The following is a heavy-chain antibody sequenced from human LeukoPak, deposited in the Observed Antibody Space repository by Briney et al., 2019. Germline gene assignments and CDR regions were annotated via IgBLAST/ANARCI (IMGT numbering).Heavy chain of an antibody. J-gene: IGHJ4*02. CDR2: ISYDGSNK. D-gene: IGHD1-26*01. CDR3: ARAGGKWELLNVFDY. V-gene: IGHV3-30-3*01. CDR1: GFTFSSYA. Sequence: QSGGTLRLSCAASGFTFSSYAMHWVRQAPGKGLEWVAVISYDGSNKYYADSVKGRFTISRDNSKNTLYLQMNSLRAEDTAVYYCARAGGKWELLNVFDYWGQGTLVTVSS.